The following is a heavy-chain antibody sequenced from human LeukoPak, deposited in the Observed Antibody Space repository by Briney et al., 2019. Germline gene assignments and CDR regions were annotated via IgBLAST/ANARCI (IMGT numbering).Heavy chain of an antibody. CDR1: GGSFSAYY. D-gene: IGHD3-16*01. CDR2: INESGRT. J-gene: IGHJ4*02. Sequence: SETLSLTCAVYGGSFSAYYWGWIRQPPGKGLEWIGEINESGRTNYNPSLKSRVTMTMGTSKDQFSLKLSSVTAADTAVYYCARAMTRDLFGLHYFDHWGQGTPVTVSS. CDR3: ARAMTRDLFGLHYFDH. V-gene: IGHV4-34*01.